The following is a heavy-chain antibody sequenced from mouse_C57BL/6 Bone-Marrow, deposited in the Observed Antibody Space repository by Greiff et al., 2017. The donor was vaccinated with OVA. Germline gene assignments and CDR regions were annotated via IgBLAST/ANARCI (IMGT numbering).Heavy chain of an antibody. CDR3: ARDPYDASYYFDY. J-gene: IGHJ2*01. CDR2: IDPSDSYT. V-gene: IGHV1-50*01. Sequence: VQLQQPGAELVKPGASVKLSCKASGYTFTSYWMQWVKQRPGQGLEWIGEIDPSDSYTNYNQKVKGKATLTVDTSSSTAYMQLSSLTSEDSAVYYCARDPYDASYYFDYWGQGTTLTVSS. CDR1: GYTFTSYW. D-gene: IGHD2-12*01.